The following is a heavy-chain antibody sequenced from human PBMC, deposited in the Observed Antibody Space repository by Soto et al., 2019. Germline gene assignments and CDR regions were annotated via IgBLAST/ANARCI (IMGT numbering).Heavy chain of an antibody. V-gene: IGHV1-69*01. J-gene: IGHJ5*02. CDR2: IVPMFDAA. Sequence: QAQLVQSGAEVKKPGSSVKVSCKASGDTFSTSSINWVRQAPGQGLEWMGGIVPMFDAADYAQKFQGRVTITADELTSTAYLELSSLRSDDTAIYYWATIGERSWFDPWGQGTLVIVSS. D-gene: IGHD3-10*01. CDR1: GDTFSTSS. CDR3: ATIGERSWFDP.